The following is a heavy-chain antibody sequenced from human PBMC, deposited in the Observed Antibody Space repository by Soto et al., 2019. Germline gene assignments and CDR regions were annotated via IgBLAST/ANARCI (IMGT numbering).Heavy chain of an antibody. Sequence: QVQLQESGPGLVKPSQTLSLTCTVSGGSISSGGYYWSWIRQHPGKGLEWIGYIYHSGSTYYNPSLKSLVTISVDTSKNQFSLKLSSVTVADTAVYYCAREAAGILNWFDPWGKGTLVTVSS. D-gene: IGHD6-25*01. CDR2: IYHSGST. V-gene: IGHV4-31*01. J-gene: IGHJ5*02. CDR3: AREAAGILNWFDP. CDR1: GGSISSGGYY.